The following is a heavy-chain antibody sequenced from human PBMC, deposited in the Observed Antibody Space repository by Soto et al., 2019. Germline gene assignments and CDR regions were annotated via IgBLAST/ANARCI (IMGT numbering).Heavy chain of an antibody. Sequence: PSETLSLTCTVSGGYISSSSYYWGWIRQPPGKGLEWIGSIYYSGSTYYNPSLKSRVTISVDTSKNQFSLKLSSVTAADTAVYYCARHEYGLNWFDPWGQGTLVTVSS. CDR3: ARHEYGLNWFDP. J-gene: IGHJ5*02. CDR1: GGYISSSSYY. V-gene: IGHV4-39*01. CDR2: IYYSGST. D-gene: IGHD4-17*01.